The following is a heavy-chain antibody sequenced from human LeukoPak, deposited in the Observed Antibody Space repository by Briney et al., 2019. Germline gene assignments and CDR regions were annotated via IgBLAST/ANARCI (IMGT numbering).Heavy chain of an antibody. CDR3: ARAMVVTAIYFDY. D-gene: IGHD2-21*02. CDR2: IYSGGST. J-gene: IGHJ4*02. V-gene: IGHV3-53*01. CDR1: GCTVSSNY. Sequence: GGSLRLSCAASGCTVSSNYMSWVRQAPGEGLEWVSVIYSGGSTYYADSVKGRFTISRDNSKNTLYLQMNSPRAEDTAVYYCARAMVVTAIYFDYWGQGTLVTVSS.